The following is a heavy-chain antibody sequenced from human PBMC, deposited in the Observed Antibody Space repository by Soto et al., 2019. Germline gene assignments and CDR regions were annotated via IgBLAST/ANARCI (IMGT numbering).Heavy chain of an antibody. CDR2: ISSSSSYI. D-gene: IGHD5-18*01. CDR1: GFTFSSYS. CDR3: ARGGGGYSYGNYYGMDV. V-gene: IGHV3-21*01. J-gene: IGHJ6*02. Sequence: KAGGSLRLSCAASGFTFSSYSMNWVRQAPGKGLEWVSSISSSSSYIYYADSVKGRFTISRDNAKNSLYLQMNSLRAEDTAVYYCARGGGGYSYGNYYGMDVWGQGTTVTVSS.